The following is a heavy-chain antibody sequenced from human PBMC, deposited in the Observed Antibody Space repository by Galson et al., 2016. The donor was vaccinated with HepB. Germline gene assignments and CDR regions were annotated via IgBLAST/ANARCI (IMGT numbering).Heavy chain of an antibody. CDR3: AVGLRNYIGN. CDR2: IKAGTGHT. J-gene: IGHJ4*02. V-gene: IGHV1-3*01. D-gene: IGHD4-11*01. Sequence: SVKVSCKASGYTFTSYAIHWVRLAPGQRLEWMGWIKAGTGHTKYSQKFQGRVTITRDTSASAAYMELSSLRSEDTAVYYCAVGLRNYIGNWGQGTLVTVSS. CDR1: GYTFTSYA.